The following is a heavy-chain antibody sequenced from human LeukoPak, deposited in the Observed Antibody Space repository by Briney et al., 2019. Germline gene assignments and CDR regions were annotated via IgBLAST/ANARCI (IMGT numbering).Heavy chain of an antibody. CDR3: ARDTIVGATSPYFDY. V-gene: IGHV3-74*01. Sequence: GGSLRLSCAASGFTFSTYWMHWVRQVPGKGLVWVSRIDSDGRSTNYADSVKGRFTMSRDNSKNTLYLQMNSLRAEDTAVYYCARDTIVGATSPYFDYWGQGTLVTVSS. D-gene: IGHD1-26*01. CDR1: GFTFSTYW. CDR2: IDSDGRST. J-gene: IGHJ4*02.